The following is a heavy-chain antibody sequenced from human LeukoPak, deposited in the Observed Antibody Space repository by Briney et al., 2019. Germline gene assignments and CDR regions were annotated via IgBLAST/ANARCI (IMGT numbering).Heavy chain of an antibody. CDR3: AKAIRLQLIEGFDY. CDR1: GFTFSDYY. Sequence: KSGGSLRLSCAASGFTFSDYYMSWIRQAPGKGLEWVSYISSSGSTIYYADSVKGRFTISRDNSKNTLYLQMNSLRAEDTAVYYCAKAIRLQLIEGFDYWGQGTLVTVSS. V-gene: IGHV3-11*04. J-gene: IGHJ4*02. D-gene: IGHD5-24*01. CDR2: ISSSGSTI.